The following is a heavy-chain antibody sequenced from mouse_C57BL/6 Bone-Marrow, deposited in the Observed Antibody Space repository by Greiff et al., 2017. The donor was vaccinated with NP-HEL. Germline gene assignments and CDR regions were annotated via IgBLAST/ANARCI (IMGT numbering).Heavy chain of an antibody. CDR3: ARDYYGSRSYFDV. J-gene: IGHJ1*03. Sequence: EVKLVESEGGLVQPGSSMKLSCTASGFTFSDYYMAWVRQVPEKGLEWVANINYDGSSTYYLDPLKSRFIISRDNAKNILYLQMSSLKSEDTATYYCARDYYGSRSYFDVWGTGTTVTVSS. CDR2: INYDGSST. D-gene: IGHD1-1*01. CDR1: GFTFSDYY. V-gene: IGHV5-16*01.